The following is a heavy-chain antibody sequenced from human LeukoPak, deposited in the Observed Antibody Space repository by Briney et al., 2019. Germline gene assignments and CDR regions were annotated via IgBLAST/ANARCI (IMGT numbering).Heavy chain of an antibody. CDR3: ATASPDYYGSGPDAFDI. CDR2: IIPSLDVA. J-gene: IGHJ3*02. V-gene: IGHV1-69*02. CDR1: GDTFIPYT. Sequence: GASVKVSCKASGDTFIPYTFSWVRQAPGQGLEWIGRIIPSLDVANYAQKFQGRVTMTEDTSTDTAYMELSSLRSEDTAVYYCATASPDYYGSGPDAFDIWGQGTMVTVSS. D-gene: IGHD3-10*01.